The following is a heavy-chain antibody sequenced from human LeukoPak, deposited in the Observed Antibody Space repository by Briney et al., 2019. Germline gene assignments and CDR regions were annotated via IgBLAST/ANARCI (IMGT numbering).Heavy chain of an antibody. CDR1: GGSFNNYA. CDR3: ARIEDSTHGLLDY. Sequence: GASVKLSCKAPGGSFNNYATSWGRQAPGHGLEWMGTFIPFSGTSDYAHKFQARVTITMDESTAYMELSSLRPEDTAVYYCARIEDSTHGLLDYWGQGTLVTVSS. J-gene: IGHJ4*02. CDR2: FIPFSGTS. D-gene: IGHD5-12*01. V-gene: IGHV1-69*05.